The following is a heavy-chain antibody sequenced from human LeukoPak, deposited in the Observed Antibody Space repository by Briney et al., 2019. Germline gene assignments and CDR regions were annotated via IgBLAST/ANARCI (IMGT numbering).Heavy chain of an antibody. CDR1: GYTFTSYG. Sequence: GASVKVSCKASGYTFTSYGISWVRQAPGQGLEWMGWISAYNGNTNYARKLQGRVTMTTDTSTSTAYMELRSLRSDDTAVYYCASALGYCSGGSCYDWFDPWGQGTLVTVSS. V-gene: IGHV1-18*01. CDR2: ISAYNGNT. D-gene: IGHD2-15*01. CDR3: ASALGYCSGGSCYDWFDP. J-gene: IGHJ5*02.